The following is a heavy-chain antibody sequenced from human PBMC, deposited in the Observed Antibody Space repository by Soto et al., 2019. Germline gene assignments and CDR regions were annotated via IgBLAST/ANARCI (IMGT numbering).Heavy chain of an antibody. CDR3: ARVRITMVRGVIPAYYFDY. CDR1: GGTFSSYA. D-gene: IGHD3-10*01. Sequence: QVQLVQSGAEVKKPGSSVKVSCKASGGTFSSYAISWVRQAPGQGLEWMGGIIPIFGTANYAQKFQGRVTITADESTSTAYMELSSLRSEDTAVYYCARVRITMVRGVIPAYYFDYWGQGILVTVSS. CDR2: IIPIFGTA. J-gene: IGHJ4*02. V-gene: IGHV1-69*01.